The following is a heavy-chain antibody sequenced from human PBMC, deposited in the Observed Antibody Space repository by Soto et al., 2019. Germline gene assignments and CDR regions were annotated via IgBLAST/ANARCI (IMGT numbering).Heavy chain of an antibody. D-gene: IGHD3-9*01. J-gene: IGHJ6*02. V-gene: IGHV1-46*01. CDR3: ARQYYDIFGLDYYYYGMDV. CDR1: GYTFTSYY. CDR2: INPSGGST. Sequence: QVQLVQSGAEVKKPGASVKVSCKASGYTFTSYYMHWVRQAPGQGLEWMGIINPSGGSTSYAQKFQGTVTMTRDTCTSTVYMELSSLRSEDTAVYYCARQYYDIFGLDYYYYGMDVWGQGTTVTVSS.